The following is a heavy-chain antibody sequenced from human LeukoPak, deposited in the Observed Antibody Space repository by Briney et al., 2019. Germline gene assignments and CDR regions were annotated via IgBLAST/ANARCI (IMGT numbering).Heavy chain of an antibody. Sequence: GGSLRLSCVAAGISVSSNHITWVRQAPGKGLEWISLISTDDETHYADSVKGRFTVSRDTSKNTVYLQMNSLRAEDTAIYYCARETASKYYYDTGGYSDYWGQGTLVTVSS. CDR3: ARETASKYYYDTGGYSDY. J-gene: IGHJ4*02. V-gene: IGHV3-66*01. CDR1: GISVSSNH. D-gene: IGHD3-22*01. CDR2: ISTDDET.